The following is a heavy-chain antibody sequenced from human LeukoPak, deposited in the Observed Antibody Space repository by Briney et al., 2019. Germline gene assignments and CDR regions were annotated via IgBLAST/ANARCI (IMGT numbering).Heavy chain of an antibody. CDR3: ARDEEGLLLGWFDP. Sequence: ASVKVSCKASGYTFTGYHMHWVRQAPGQGLEWMGWINPNSGGTNYAEKFQGRVTMTRDTSISTAYMELSRLRSDDTAVYYCARDEEGLLLGWFDPWGQGTLVTVSS. CDR2: INPNSGGT. J-gene: IGHJ5*02. D-gene: IGHD1-26*01. CDR1: GYTFTGYH. V-gene: IGHV1-2*02.